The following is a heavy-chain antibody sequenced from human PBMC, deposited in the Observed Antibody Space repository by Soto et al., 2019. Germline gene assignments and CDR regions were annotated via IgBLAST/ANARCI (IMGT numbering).Heavy chain of an antibody. Sequence: PSETLSLTCSVSGDSISNLDYFWAWIRQPPGQALEYIGYIYKSATTYYNPSFESRVAISVDTSKSQFSLNVTSVTAADTAVYFCARGRYCLTGRCFPNWFDSWGQAAMVTAPQ. CDR1: GDSISNLDYF. J-gene: IGHJ5*01. CDR2: IYKSATT. D-gene: IGHD7-27*01. CDR3: ARGRYCLTGRCFPNWFDS. V-gene: IGHV4-30-4*01.